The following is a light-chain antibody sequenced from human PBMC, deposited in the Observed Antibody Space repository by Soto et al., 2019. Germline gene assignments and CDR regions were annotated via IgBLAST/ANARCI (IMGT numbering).Light chain of an antibody. CDR3: QQRSNWPLT. Sequence: DIVLTQSPATLSLSPGEIATLSFCASQSVSRYLAWYQQKPGQTPRLLIYDASNRAAGIPARFSGSGSGTDFTLTISSLEPEDFAVYYCQQRSNWPLTFGGGTKVDI. CDR2: DAS. V-gene: IGKV3-11*01. CDR1: QSVSRY. J-gene: IGKJ4*01.